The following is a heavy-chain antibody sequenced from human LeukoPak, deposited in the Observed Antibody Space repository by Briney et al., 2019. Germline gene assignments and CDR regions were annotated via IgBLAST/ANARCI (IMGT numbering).Heavy chain of an antibody. CDR1: GYTFTSYY. Sequence: GASVKVSCKASGYTFTSYYMHWVRQAPGQGLEWMGIINPSDGSTSFAQKFQGRVTVTRDTSTSTVYMELRSLRSDDTAVYYCARGSSYCGSGSYYSPNWYFDLWGRGTLVTVSS. CDR3: ARGSSYCGSGSYYSPNWYFDL. J-gene: IGHJ2*01. V-gene: IGHV1-46*01. D-gene: IGHD3-10*01. CDR2: INPSDGST.